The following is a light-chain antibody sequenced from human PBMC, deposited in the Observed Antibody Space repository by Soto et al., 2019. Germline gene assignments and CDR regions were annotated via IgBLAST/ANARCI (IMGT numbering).Light chain of an antibody. V-gene: IGKV2-30*02. J-gene: IGKJ4*01. CDR3: MEGTRLLFT. Sequence: DVVMTQSPLSLPVTLGQSASISCRSSQSLVHSDGNTYLHWYQQRPGQSPRRLIYKVSNRDSGVPDRFSGNGSGNDFTLKICRMEAADVEVYSCMEGTRLLFTVGVGTQVEIK. CDR1: QSLVHSDGNTY. CDR2: KVS.